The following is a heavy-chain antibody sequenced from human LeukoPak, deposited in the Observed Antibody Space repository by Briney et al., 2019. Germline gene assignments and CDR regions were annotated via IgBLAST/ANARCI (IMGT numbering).Heavy chain of an antibody. CDR2: INPNSGGT. V-gene: IGHV1-2*02. D-gene: IGHD3-9*01. CDR3: AGAPPNYDILTGPSYYYYGMDV. CDR1: GYTFTGYY. J-gene: IGHJ6*02. Sequence: ASVKVSCKASGYTFTGYYMHWVRQAPGQGLEWMGWINPNSGGTNYAQKFQGGVTMTRDTSISTAYMELSRLRSDDTAVYYCAGAPPNYDILTGPSYYYYGMDVWGQGTTVTVSS.